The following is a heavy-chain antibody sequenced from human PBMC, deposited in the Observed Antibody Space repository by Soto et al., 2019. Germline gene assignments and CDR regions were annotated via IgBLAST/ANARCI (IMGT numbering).Heavy chain of an antibody. CDR2: IDIGGNT. D-gene: IGHD2-2*01. CDR1: GFSVTNNY. Sequence: EVQVVESGGGLVQPGGSLRLSCAASGFSVTNNYMNWVRQAPGKGLEWVSIIDIGGNTYYADSVKDRCTISRDNARNTLYLHMDSLGAEDTAVYYCARGRGSTGYLGREHYFAYWGQGTLVTVSP. V-gene: IGHV3-66*01. J-gene: IGHJ4*02. CDR3: ARGRGSTGYLGREHYFAY.